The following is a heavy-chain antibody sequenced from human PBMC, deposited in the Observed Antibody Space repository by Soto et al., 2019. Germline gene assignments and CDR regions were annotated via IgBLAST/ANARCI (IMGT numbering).Heavy chain of an antibody. J-gene: IGHJ5*02. CDR1: GVSMRTGGYY. CDR3: ARSYYGSDHDFAP. CDR2: VYFSGTT. D-gene: IGHD3-10*01. Sequence: PSETLSLTCAVSGVSMRTGGYYWTWIRQDPGKGLEWIGYVYFSGTTYYNPSLKNRVTMSVDLSKNQFSLKLSSVTAADTAVYYCARSYYGSDHDFAPWGQGTLVTVSS. V-gene: IGHV4-31*11.